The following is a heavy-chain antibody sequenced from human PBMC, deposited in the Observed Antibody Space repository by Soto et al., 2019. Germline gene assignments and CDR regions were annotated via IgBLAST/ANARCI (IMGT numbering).Heavy chain of an antibody. CDR3: ARQRDYYDTSGDSYFDY. J-gene: IGHJ4*02. CDR1: GGSISNHF. V-gene: IGHV4-39*01. CDR2: IHYSGST. Sequence: PSQTLSLTCTVSGGSISNHFWGWIRQTPGKGLEWIGSIHYSGSTYYNPSLKSRVTVSVDTSKNQFSLKLTSVTAADTAVYYCARQRDYYDTSGDSYFDYWGQGILVTVSS. D-gene: IGHD3-22*01.